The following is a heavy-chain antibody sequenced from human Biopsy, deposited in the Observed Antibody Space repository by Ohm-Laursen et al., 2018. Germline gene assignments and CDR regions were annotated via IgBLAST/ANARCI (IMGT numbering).Heavy chain of an antibody. Sequence: SDTLSLTCTVSGGSFTGHYWGWIRQPPGKGLEWIGSIFYRGSTHYKPSPKSRVNISVDTSKNQLSLKLNSVTAADTAVYYCARDYDTSGYYYVSWGQGTLVTVSS. D-gene: IGHD3-22*01. CDR1: GGSFTGHY. CDR3: ARDYDTSGYYYVS. V-gene: IGHV4-39*01. J-gene: IGHJ5*02. CDR2: IFYRGST.